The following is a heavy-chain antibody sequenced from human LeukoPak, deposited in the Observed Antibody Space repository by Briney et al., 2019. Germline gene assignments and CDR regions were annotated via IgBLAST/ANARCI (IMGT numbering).Heavy chain of an antibody. CDR1: GYSFTSYW. J-gene: IGHJ5*02. V-gene: IGHV5-51*01. Sequence: GSLKISCKGSGYSFTSYWIGWVRQMPGKGLEWMGIIYPGDSDTRYSPSFQGQATISADKSISTAYLQWSSLKASDTAMYYCARMVVVAATRPGWFDPWGQGTLVTVSS. D-gene: IGHD2-15*01. CDR2: IYPGDSDT. CDR3: ARMVVVAATRPGWFDP.